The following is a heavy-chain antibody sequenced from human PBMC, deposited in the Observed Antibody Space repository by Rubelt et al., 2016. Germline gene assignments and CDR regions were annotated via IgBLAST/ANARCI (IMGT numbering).Heavy chain of an antibody. CDR1: GFTFSSYD. CDR3: ARDVIVGATTGYYYYMDV. V-gene: IGHV3-48*04. Sequence: EVQLVESGGGLVQPGGSLRLSCAASGFTFSSYDMHWVRQATGKGLEWVSYISSSSSTIYYADSVKGLFTISRENANNLLYLQMNSLRAEDTAVYYCARDVIVGATTGYYYYMDVWGKGTTVTVSS. CDR2: ISSSSSTI. D-gene: IGHD1-26*01. J-gene: IGHJ6*03.